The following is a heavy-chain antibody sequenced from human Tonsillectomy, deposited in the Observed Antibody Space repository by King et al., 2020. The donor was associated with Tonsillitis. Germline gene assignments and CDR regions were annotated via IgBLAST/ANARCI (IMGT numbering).Heavy chain of an antibody. D-gene: IGHD3-3*01. V-gene: IGHV4-39*01. CDR2: ISYSGYT. Sequence: QLQESGPGLVKPSETLSLTCTVSVGSISSSDYYWGWIRQPPGKGLEWIGSISYSGYTYYNPSLKSRVSISVDTPKNQFSLNLRSGTAADTAVYFCASSVTTFGVVTDYWGQGTLVTVSS. CDR1: VGSISSSDYY. CDR3: ASSVTTFGVVTDY. J-gene: IGHJ4*02.